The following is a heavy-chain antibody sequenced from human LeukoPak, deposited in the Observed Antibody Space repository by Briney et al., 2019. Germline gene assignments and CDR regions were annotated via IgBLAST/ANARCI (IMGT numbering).Heavy chain of an antibody. V-gene: IGHV1-69*04. D-gene: IGHD3-16*01. J-gene: IGHJ4*02. Sequence: ASVKLSCKASGGTFSSYAISWVRQAPGQGLEWMGRIIPFFGIANYAQKFQGRVTITADKSTSTAYMELSSLRSEDTAVYYCAREGVLGPLLLDYWGQGTLVTVSS. CDR1: GGTFSSYA. CDR2: IIPFFGIA. CDR3: AREGVLGPLLLDY.